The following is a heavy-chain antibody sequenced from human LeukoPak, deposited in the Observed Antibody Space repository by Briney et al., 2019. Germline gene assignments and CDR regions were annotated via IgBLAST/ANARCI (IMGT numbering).Heavy chain of an antibody. CDR3: ARENCGDYGDAFDI. CDR1: GFTFSRYE. Sequence: GGSLRLSCAASGFTFSRYEMNWVRQAPGKGLEWVSYISSSGSTIYYADSVKGRFTISRDNAKNSLYLQMNSLRADDTAVYYCARENCGDYGDAFDIWGQGTMVTVSS. D-gene: IGHD4-17*01. CDR2: ISSSGSTI. J-gene: IGHJ3*02. V-gene: IGHV3-48*03.